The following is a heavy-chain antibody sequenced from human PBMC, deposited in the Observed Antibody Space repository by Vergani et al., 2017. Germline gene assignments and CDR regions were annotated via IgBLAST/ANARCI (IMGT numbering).Heavy chain of an antibody. D-gene: IGHD6-13*01. CDR2: ISGSGGST. CDR3: ARPRYSSSWYYFDP. CDR1: GFTFGDYA. Sequence: EVQLVESGGGLVQPGRSLRLSCTASGFTFGDYAMSWVRQAPGKGLEWVSAISGSGGSTYYADSVKGRFTISRDNSKNTLYLQMNSLRAEDTAVYYCARPRYSSSWYYFDPWGQGTLVTVSS. J-gene: IGHJ5*02. V-gene: IGHV3-23*04.